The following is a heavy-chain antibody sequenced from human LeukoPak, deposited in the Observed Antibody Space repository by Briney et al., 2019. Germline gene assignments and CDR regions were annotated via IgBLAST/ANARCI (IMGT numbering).Heavy chain of an antibody. Sequence: PGGSLRLSCAASGFTFSSYGMSWVRQAPGKGLEWVANIKQDGSEKYYVDSVKGRFTISRDNAKNSLYLQMNSLRAEDTAVYYCARDRRYYYDSSGYCLDYWGQGTLVTVSS. CDR3: ARDRRYYYDSSGYCLDY. J-gene: IGHJ4*02. V-gene: IGHV3-7*01. D-gene: IGHD3-22*01. CDR1: GFTFSSYG. CDR2: IKQDGSEK.